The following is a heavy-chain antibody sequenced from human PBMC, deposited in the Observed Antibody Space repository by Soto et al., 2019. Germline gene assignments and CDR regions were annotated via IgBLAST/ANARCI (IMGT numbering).Heavy chain of an antibody. V-gene: IGHV3-23*01. CDR1: GFTFSSYA. CDR2: ISGSGGST. J-gene: IGHJ4*02. CDR3: AIENDSSLSYFDY. Sequence: GGSLRLSCAASGFTFSSYAMSWVRQAPGKGLEWVSAISGSGGSTYYADSVKGRFTISRDNSNNTLYLQMNSLRAEDTAVYYCAIENDSSLSYFDYWGQGTLVTVSS. D-gene: IGHD4-4*01.